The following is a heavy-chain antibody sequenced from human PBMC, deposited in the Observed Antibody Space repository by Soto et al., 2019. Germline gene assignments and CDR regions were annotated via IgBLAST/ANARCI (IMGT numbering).Heavy chain of an antibody. Sequence: QVQLQELGPGLVKPSGTLSLTCAVSGDSVSSHYWWCWVRQAPGKGLEWIGEVFHTGTTSYNPSLRSRVSISMDKSINQFSLDLSSVTAADTAVYYCARSAGWYAVHSWGPGTLVIVSS. V-gene: IGHV4-4*02. J-gene: IGHJ4*02. CDR1: GDSVSSHYW. D-gene: IGHD6-19*01. CDR2: VFHTGTT. CDR3: ARSAGWYAVHS.